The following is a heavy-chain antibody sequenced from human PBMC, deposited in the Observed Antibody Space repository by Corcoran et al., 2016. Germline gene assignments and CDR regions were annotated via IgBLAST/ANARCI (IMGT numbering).Heavy chain of an antibody. CDR3: ASSYYESSGYYCRHYYYGMDV. CDR2: IYSGGST. V-gene: IGHV3-53*01. CDR1: GFTVSSNY. J-gene: IGHJ6*02. Sequence: EVQLVESGGGLIQPGGSLRLSCAASGFTVSSNYMSWVRQAPGKGLEWVSVIYSGGSTYYADAVKGRFIISRDNSKNTLYLQMNSLRAEDTAVYYCASSYYESSGYYCRHYYYGMDVWGQGTTVTVSS. D-gene: IGHD3-22*01.